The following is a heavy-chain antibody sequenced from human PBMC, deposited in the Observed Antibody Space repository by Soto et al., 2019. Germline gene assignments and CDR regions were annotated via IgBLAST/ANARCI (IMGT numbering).Heavy chain of an antibody. CDR3: ARDLSNWNYWGFDY. Sequence: GASVKVSCKASGYTFTSYAMHWVRQAPGQRLEWVGWINAGNGNTKYSQKFQGRVTITRDTSASTAYMELSSLRSEDTAVYYCARDLSNWNYWGFDYWGQGTLVTVSS. CDR2: INAGNGNT. CDR1: GYTFTSYA. D-gene: IGHD1-7*01. V-gene: IGHV1-3*01. J-gene: IGHJ4*02.